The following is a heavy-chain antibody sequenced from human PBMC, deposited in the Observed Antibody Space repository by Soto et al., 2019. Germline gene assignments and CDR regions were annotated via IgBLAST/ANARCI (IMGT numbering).Heavy chain of an antibody. CDR2: ISSSSSFR. V-gene: IGHV3-21*02. CDR1: GFTFTNNN. J-gene: IGHJ4*02. CDR3: ARDPPLSVLVVVATDDF. D-gene: IGHD3-22*01. Sequence: EVQLVESGGGLVKPGGSLRLSCAACGFTFTNNNMNWVRQAPGKGLEWVSSISSSSSFRNYADSVKGRFSISRDNDKKLVYLQMDSLRAEDTAVYYCARDPPLSVLVVVATDDFWGQGTLVTVSS.